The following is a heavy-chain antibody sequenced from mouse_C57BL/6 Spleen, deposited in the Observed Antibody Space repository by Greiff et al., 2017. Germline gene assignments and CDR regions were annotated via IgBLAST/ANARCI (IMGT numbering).Heavy chain of an antibody. CDR2: IHPNSGST. D-gene: IGHD3-2*02. CDR1: GYTFTSYW. V-gene: IGHV1-64*01. J-gene: IGHJ2*01. CDR3: AHSSGSLFDY. Sequence: VQLQQSGAELVKPGASVKLSCKASGYTFTSYWMHWVKQRPGQGLEWIGMIHPNSGSTNYNEKFKSKATLTVDKSSSTAYMQLSSLTSEDSAVYYCAHSSGSLFDYWGQGTTLTVSS.